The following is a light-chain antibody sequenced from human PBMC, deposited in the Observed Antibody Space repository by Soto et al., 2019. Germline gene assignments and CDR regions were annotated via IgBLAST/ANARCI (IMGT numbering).Light chain of an antibody. J-gene: IGKJ1*01. CDR2: GAS. CDR1: QSGSTS. CDR3: QHYNNWPPWT. Sequence: EIVLTQSPATLSVSPGERATLSCRASQSGSTSLAWYQHKPGQSPRLLIYGASTRATGIPASFSGSGSGTEFTLTISSLQSEDFAVYYCQHYNNWPPWTFGQGTKVAI. V-gene: IGKV3-15*01.